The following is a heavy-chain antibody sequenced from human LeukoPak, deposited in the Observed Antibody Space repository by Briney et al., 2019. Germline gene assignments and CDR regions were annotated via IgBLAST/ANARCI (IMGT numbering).Heavy chain of an antibody. J-gene: IGHJ4*02. CDR3: ARQIEWELTDY. V-gene: IGHV3-30-3*01. CDR2: ISYDGSNK. D-gene: IGHD1-26*01. CDR1: GFTFSSYA. Sequence: PGGSLRLSCAASGFTFSSYAMHWVRQAPGKGLEWVAVISYDGSNKYYADSVKGRFTISRDNSKNTLYLQMNSLRAEDTAVYYCARQIEWELTDYWGQGTLVSVSS.